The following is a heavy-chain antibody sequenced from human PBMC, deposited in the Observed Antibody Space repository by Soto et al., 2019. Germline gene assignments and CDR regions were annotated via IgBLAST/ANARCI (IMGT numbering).Heavy chain of an antibody. CDR1: GFTFSSYG. CDR2: ISYDGSNK. J-gene: IGHJ4*02. D-gene: IGHD3-16*02. Sequence: QVQLVESGGGVVQPGRSLRLSCAASGFTFSSYGMHWVRQAPGKGLEWVAVISYDGSNKYYADSVKGRFTISRDNSXNXLXXQMNSLRAEDTAVFYCATTDYDYVWGSYRYGDFDYWGQGTLVTVSS. CDR3: ATTDYDYVWGSYRYGDFDY. V-gene: IGHV3-30*03.